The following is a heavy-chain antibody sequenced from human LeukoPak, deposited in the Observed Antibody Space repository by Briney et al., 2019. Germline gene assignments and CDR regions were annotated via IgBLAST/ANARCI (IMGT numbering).Heavy chain of an antibody. CDR3: ARHVEYYDFWSGYYTEYYFDY. J-gene: IGHJ4*02. CDR1: GYSFTSYW. CDR2: IYPGDSDT. D-gene: IGHD3-3*01. Sequence: GESLKISCKGSGYSFTSYWIGWVRQMPGKGLEWMGIIYPGDSDTRYGPSFQGQVTISADKSISTAYLQWSSLKASDTAMYYCARHVEYYDFWSGYYTEYYFDYWGQGTLVTVSS. V-gene: IGHV5-51*01.